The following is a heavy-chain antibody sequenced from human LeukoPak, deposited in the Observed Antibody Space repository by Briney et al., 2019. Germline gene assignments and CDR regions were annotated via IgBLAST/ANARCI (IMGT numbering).Heavy chain of an antibody. CDR2: IYYSGST. J-gene: IGHJ4*02. CDR3: ARDFGVYFDY. V-gene: IGHV4-39*01. CDR1: GGSISSSSSY. D-gene: IGHD3-16*01. Sequence: SETLSLTCTVSGGSISSSSSYWGWIRQPPGKGLEWIGSIYYSGSTYYNPSLKSRVTISVDTSKNQFSLKLSSVTAADTAVYYCARDFGVYFDYWGQGTLVTVSS.